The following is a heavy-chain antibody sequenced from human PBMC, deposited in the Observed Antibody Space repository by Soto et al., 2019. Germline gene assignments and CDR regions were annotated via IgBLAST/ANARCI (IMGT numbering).Heavy chain of an antibody. CDR1: VGSFSGYY. J-gene: IGHJ6*02. CDR3: ARADRTLVTSYSLDV. D-gene: IGHD2-21*02. V-gene: IGHV4-34*01. Sequence: SSETLSLAFAVYVGSFSGYYWTWIREPPGKGLEWIGEINHSGTINFNPSLKSRLTISLDTSKKHFSLKLSSVTDADTAAYYCARADRTLVTSYSLDVWGQGTTVTVSS. CDR2: INHSGTI.